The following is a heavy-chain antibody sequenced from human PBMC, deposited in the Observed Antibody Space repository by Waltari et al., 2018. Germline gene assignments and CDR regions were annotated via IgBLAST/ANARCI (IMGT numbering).Heavy chain of an antibody. V-gene: IGHV3-30*01. CDR1: GFTFSSYA. CDR3: ARDLGYSSSWYDY. D-gene: IGHD6-13*01. Sequence: QVQLVESGGGVVQPGRSLRLSCAASGFTFSSYALHWVRQAPGKGLEWVAVKSYDGSNKYYADSVKGRVTISRDNSKNTLYLQMNSLRAEDTAVYYCARDLGYSSSWYDYWGQGTLVTVSS. CDR2: KSYDGSNK. J-gene: IGHJ4*02.